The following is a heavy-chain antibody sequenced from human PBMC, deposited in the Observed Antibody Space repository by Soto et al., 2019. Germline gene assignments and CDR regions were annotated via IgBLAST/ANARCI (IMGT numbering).Heavy chain of an antibody. CDR2: IYYSGST. CDR1: GGSISSYY. V-gene: IGHV4-59*08. CDR3: ARVGRYCSSTSCYDLDV. D-gene: IGHD2-2*01. J-gene: IGHJ6*03. Sequence: LSLTCTVSGGSISSYYWSWIRQPPGKGLEWIGYIYYSGSTNYNPSLKSRVTISVDTSKNQFSLKLSSVTAADTAVYYCARVGRYCSSTSCYDLDVWGKGTTVTVS.